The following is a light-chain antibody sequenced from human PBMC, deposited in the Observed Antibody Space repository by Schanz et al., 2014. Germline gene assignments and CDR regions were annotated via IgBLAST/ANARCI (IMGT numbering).Light chain of an antibody. CDR1: QSVGNN. J-gene: IGKJ1*01. CDR3: QHYGNSPPLT. CDR2: DAS. Sequence: EVVMTHSPATLSVSPGERATLSCRASQSVGNNFAWYQQKPGQAPRLLIYDASTRATGIPARFSGSGTGTDFTLTISRLEPEDFAVYYCQHYGNSPPLTFGQGTKVEI. V-gene: IGKV3-15*01.